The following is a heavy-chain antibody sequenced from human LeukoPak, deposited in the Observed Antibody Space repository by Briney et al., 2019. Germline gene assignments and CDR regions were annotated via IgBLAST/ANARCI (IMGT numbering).Heavy chain of an antibody. CDR3: ARGQNGGISIDY. Sequence: GGSLRLSCAASGFTFSSYAMSWVRQAPGKGLEWVSAISGSGGSTYYADSVKGRFTISRDNSKNTLYLQMNSLRAEDTAVYYCARGQNGGISIDYWGQGTLVTVSS. V-gene: IGHV3-23*01. D-gene: IGHD3-16*01. J-gene: IGHJ4*02. CDR2: ISGSGGST. CDR1: GFTFSSYA.